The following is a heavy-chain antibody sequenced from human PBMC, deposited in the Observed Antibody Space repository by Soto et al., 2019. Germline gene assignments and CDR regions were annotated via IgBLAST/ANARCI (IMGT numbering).Heavy chain of an antibody. CDR1: GGTFSSYA. CDR3: ARDRGPSSGYYPYWFDP. V-gene: IGHV1-69*12. Sequence: QVQLVQCGAEVKKPGSSVKVSCKASGGTFSSYAISWVRQAPGQGLEWMGEIIPIFGTANYAQKFQGRVTITADESTSTAYMELSSLRSEDTAVYYCARDRGPSSGYYPYWFDPWGQGTLVTVSS. J-gene: IGHJ5*02. CDR2: IIPIFGTA. D-gene: IGHD3-22*01.